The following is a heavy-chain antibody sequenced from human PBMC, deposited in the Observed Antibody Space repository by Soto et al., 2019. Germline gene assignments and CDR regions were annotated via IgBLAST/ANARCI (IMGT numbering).Heavy chain of an antibody. D-gene: IGHD6-13*01. J-gene: IGHJ5*02. CDR3: ARDFSIAAAGGRFDP. CDR1: GGSISSYY. Sequence: KPSETLSLTCTVSGGSISSYYWSWIRQPPGKGLEWIGYIYYSGSTNYNPSLKSRVTISVDTSKNQFSLKLSSVTAADTAVYYCARDFSIAAAGGRFDPWGQGNLVTVSS. V-gene: IGHV4-59*01. CDR2: IYYSGST.